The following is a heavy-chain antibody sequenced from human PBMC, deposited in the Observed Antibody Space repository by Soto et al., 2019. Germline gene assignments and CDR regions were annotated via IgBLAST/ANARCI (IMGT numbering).Heavy chain of an antibody. CDR3: ASSSGTTSPSADY. J-gene: IGHJ4*02. CDR1: GGTLSSYA. V-gene: IGHV1-69*13. Sequence: SVKVSCKASGGTLSSYAISWVRQAPGQGLEWMGGIIPIFGTANYAQKFQGRVTITADESTSTAYMELSSLRSEDTAVYYCASSSGTTSPSADYWGQGTLVTVSS. CDR2: IIPIFGTA. D-gene: IGHD1-1*01.